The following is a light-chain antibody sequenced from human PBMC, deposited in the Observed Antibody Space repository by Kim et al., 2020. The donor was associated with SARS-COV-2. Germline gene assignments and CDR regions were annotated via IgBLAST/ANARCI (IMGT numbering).Light chain of an antibody. CDR3: QHYSRFPYT. CDR2: LAS. Sequence: SASGGDRVTITGRASENIGTWLAWYQQKPGRAPSLLIYLASTLESGVPSRFSGTGSGTEFSLSITSLQPDDVATYYCQHYSRFPYTFGQGTKLEI. V-gene: IGKV1-5*03. J-gene: IGKJ2*01. CDR1: ENIGTW.